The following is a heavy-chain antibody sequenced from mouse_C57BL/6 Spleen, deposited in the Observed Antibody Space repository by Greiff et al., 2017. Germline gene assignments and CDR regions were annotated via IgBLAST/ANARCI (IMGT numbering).Heavy chain of an antibody. J-gene: IGHJ4*01. CDR2: INPNNGGT. D-gene: IGHD2-2*01. CDR1: GYTFTDYN. CDR3: ARWGGNGYDEGAMDY. V-gene: IGHV1-22*01. Sequence: EVQLQQSGPELVKPGASVKMSCRASGYTFTDYNMHWVKQSHGKSLEWIGYINPNNGGTSYNQKFKGKATLTVNKSSSTAYVELRSLTSEDSAVYYCARWGGNGYDEGAMDYWGQGTAVTVSS.